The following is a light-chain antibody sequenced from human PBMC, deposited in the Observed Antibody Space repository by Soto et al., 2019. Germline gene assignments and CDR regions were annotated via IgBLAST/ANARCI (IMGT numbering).Light chain of an antibody. CDR1: QRVASS. CDR2: GAS. J-gene: IGKJ5*01. CDR3: QQYHYWPIT. Sequence: ERVMTQSPATLSASPGERVTLSCRASQRVASSVAWYQQKPGQAPRLILYGASTRATGFPARFSGSGSGTEFTLTISSLQSEDFAVYLCQQYHYWPITFGQGTRLDIK. V-gene: IGKV3-15*01.